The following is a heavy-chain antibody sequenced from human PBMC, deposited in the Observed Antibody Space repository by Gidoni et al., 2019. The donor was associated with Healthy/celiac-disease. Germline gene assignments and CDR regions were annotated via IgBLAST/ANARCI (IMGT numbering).Heavy chain of an antibody. D-gene: IGHD3-3*01. CDR3: ARDIMDDFWSGYTYGMDV. J-gene: IGHJ6*02. V-gene: IGHV3-21*01. CDR2: ISSSSSYI. CDR1: GFTFSSYS. Sequence: EVQLVESGGGLVKPGGSLRLSCAASGFTFSSYSMNWVRQAPGKGLEWVSSISSSSSYIYYADSVKGRFTISRDNAKNSLYLQMNSLRAEDTAVYYCARDIMDDFWSGYTYGMDVWGQGTTVTVSS.